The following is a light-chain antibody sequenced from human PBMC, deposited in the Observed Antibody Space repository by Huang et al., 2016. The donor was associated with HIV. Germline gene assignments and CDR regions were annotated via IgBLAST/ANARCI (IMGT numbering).Light chain of an antibody. V-gene: IGKV3-15*01. CDR2: AAS. J-gene: IGKJ2*01. CDR1: QSVSSN. CDR3: QQYNDWPPYT. Sequence: EIVMTQSPATLSVSPGERATLSCRATQSVSSNLAWYQQKPGQAPRLLIYAASTRATGIPARCSGSGSGTEFTLTISSLQSEDFAVYYCQQYNDWPPYTFGQGTKLEIK.